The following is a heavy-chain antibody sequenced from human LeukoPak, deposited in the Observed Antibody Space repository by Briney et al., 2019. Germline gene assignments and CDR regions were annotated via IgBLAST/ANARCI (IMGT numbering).Heavy chain of an antibody. V-gene: IGHV1-18*01. D-gene: IGHD3-9*01. CDR1: GYTFTSYG. CDR2: ISVYNGNT. J-gene: IGHJ4*02. CDR3: ARTVYDILTGYYTHFDY. Sequence: ASVKVSCKASGYTFTSYGISWVRQAPGQGLEWLGWISVYNGNTNYAQKLQGRVTMTTDTSMSTAYMELRSLRSDDTAAYYCARTVYDILTGYYTHFDYWGQGTLVTVSS.